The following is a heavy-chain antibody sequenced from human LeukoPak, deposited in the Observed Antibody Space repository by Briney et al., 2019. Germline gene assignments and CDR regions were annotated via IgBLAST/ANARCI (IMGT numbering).Heavy chain of an antibody. Sequence: GGSLRLSCAASGFTVSSYTMNWVRQAPGKGLEWVSSISTTSTYIYYADSVKGRFTISRDNAKNSLYLQMNSLRAEDTAVYYCARTRTWAFDYWGQGTLVTVSS. CDR3: ARTRTWAFDY. CDR2: ISTTSTYI. CDR1: GFTVSSYT. J-gene: IGHJ4*02. V-gene: IGHV3-21*01. D-gene: IGHD2-2*01.